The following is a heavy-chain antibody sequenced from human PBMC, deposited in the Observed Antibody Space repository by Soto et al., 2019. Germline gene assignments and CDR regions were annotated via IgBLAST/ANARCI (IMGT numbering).Heavy chain of an antibody. V-gene: IGHV3-43*01. CDR2: ISWDGGTT. Sequence: GGSLRLSCGASGFTFDDYTMHWVRQAPGKGLEWVSLISWDGGTTYYADSVKGRFTISRDNSKTSLYLQMNSLRTEDTALYYCAKDSGGSSWWSGSYYAMDVWGQGTTVTVSS. CDR3: AKDSGGSSWWSGSYYAMDV. J-gene: IGHJ6*02. D-gene: IGHD6-13*01. CDR1: GFTFDDYT.